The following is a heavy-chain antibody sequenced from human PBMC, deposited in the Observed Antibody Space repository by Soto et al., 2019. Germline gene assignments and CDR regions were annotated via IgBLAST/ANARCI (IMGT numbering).Heavy chain of an antibody. CDR2: IYYSGST. V-gene: IGHV4-39*01. CDR3: ATRQGGSYNWFDP. CDR1: GGSISRSSYS. D-gene: IGHD2-15*01. J-gene: IGHJ5*02. Sequence: SLTCTVSGGSISRSSYSWGWIRQPPGKGLEWIGTIYYSGSTYYNPSLKSRVTISVDTSKNQFSLKLSSVTAADTAVYYCATRQGGSYNWFDPWGQGTLVTVSS.